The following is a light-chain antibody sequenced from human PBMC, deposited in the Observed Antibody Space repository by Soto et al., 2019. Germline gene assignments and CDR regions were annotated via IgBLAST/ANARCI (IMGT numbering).Light chain of an antibody. CDR1: QSVTTF. CDR2: HAS. J-gene: IGKJ4*01. V-gene: IGKV3-11*01. Sequence: EVVLTQSPATLSLSPGDRATLSCRASQSVTTFLAWYQQKPGQAPRLLISHASHRATGIPARSSGIGSGTDFDLTIGGLESEDFAVYFCQHRSYWPRTFGGVTKVDIK. CDR3: QHRSYWPRT.